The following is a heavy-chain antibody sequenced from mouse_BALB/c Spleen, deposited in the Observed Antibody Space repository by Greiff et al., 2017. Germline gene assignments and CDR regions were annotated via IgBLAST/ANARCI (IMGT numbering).Heavy chain of an antibody. V-gene: IGHV1-37*01. CDR1: GYSFTGYF. Sequence: VQLQQSGPELVKPGASVQISCKASGYSFTGYFMTWVKQSHGKSLAWIGRINPYNGDTFYNQKFKGKATLTVDKSSSTAHMELLSLTSEDSAVYYCGAYYRYEGLYAMDYWGQGTSVTVSS. J-gene: IGHJ4*01. D-gene: IGHD2-14*01. CDR2: INPYNGDT. CDR3: GAYYRYEGLYAMDY.